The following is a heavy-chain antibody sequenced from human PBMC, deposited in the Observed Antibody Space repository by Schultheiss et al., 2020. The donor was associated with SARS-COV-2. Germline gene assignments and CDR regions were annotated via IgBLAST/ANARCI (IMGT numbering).Heavy chain of an antibody. CDR1: GFTVSSNY. J-gene: IGHJ2*01. V-gene: IGHV3-66*01. Sequence: GGSLRLSCAASGFTVSSNYMSWVRQAPGKGLEWVSVIYRGDSTYYADSVKGRFTISRDNAKNSLYLQMNSLRAEDTAVYYCAKDPEDSSGYSPYWYFDLWGRGTLVTVSS. D-gene: IGHD3-22*01. CDR2: IYRGDST. CDR3: AKDPEDSSGYSPYWYFDL.